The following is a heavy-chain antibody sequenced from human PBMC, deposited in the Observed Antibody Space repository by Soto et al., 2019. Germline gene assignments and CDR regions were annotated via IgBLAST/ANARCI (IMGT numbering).Heavy chain of an antibody. D-gene: IGHD3-16*01. Sequence: QVQLVQSGGEVKKRGASVKVSCKTSGYTFTTYGISWVRQAPGQGLEWVGWISAYSGKTHYAQKFQGKVTMTTDTSTNTAYLELRSLRSDDTAVYYCARDPYLGDHQYWGQGTLVTVSS. V-gene: IGHV1-18*01. CDR3: ARDPYLGDHQY. CDR1: GYTFTTYG. J-gene: IGHJ4*02. CDR2: ISAYSGKT.